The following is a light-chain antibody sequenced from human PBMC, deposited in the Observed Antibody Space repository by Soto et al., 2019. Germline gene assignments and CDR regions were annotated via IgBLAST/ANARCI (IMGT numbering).Light chain of an antibody. CDR1: QSVSSSY. CDR2: GAS. J-gene: IGKJ3*01. Sequence: EIGLTQSPGTLSLSPGERATLSCRASQSVSSSYLAWYQQKPGQAPRLLIYGASSRATGIPDRFSGSGSGTDFTLTISRLEPEDFAVYYCQQYGSSPWVFTFGPGTKVDIK. V-gene: IGKV3-20*01. CDR3: QQYGSSPWVFT.